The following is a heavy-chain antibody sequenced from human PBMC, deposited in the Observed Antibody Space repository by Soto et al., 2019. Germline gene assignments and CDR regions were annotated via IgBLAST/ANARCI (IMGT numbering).Heavy chain of an antibody. Sequence: PSETLSLTCTVSGGSISSGDYYWSWIRQPLGKGLEWIGYIYYSGSTYYNPSLKSRVTISVDTSKNQFSLKLSSVTAADTAVYYCARDSTSSKWFDPWGQGTLVTVSS. CDR2: IYYSGST. D-gene: IGHD2-2*01. CDR3: ARDSTSSKWFDP. CDR1: GGSISSGDYY. J-gene: IGHJ5*02. V-gene: IGHV4-30-4*01.